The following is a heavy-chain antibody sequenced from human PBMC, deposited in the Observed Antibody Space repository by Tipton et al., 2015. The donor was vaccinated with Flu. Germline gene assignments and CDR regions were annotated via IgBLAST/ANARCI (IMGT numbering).Heavy chain of an antibody. CDR1: GGSISSGNYY. CDR3: ARDSGSGTQDY. CDR2: IYSSGIT. D-gene: IGHD3-10*01. J-gene: IGHJ4*02. V-gene: IGHV4-61*02. Sequence: TLSLTCTVSGGSISSGNYYWNWIRQPAGKGLEWIGRIYSSGITKYNPSLKSRVTMSIDTSKNQFSLKLSSVTAADTAVYYCARDSGSGTQDYWGQGTLVTVSS.